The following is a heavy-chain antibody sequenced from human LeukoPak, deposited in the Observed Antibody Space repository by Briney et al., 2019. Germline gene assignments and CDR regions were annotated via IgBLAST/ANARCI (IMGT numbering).Heavy chain of an antibody. J-gene: IGHJ4*02. V-gene: IGHV1-69*05. D-gene: IGHD3-22*01. CDR3: ARSEYYYDSSGYYFDY. CDR2: IIPIFGTA. CDR1: GGTFSSYA. Sequence: SVKVSCKASGGTFSSYAISWVRQAPGQGLEWMGRIIPIFGTANYAQKFQGRVTITTDESTSTAYMELSSLRSEDTAVYYCARSEYYYDSSGYYFDYRGQGTLVAVSS.